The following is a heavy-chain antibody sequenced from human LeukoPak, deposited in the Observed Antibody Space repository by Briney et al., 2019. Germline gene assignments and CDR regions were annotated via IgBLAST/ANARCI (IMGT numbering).Heavy chain of an antibody. CDR3: ARDDRYSYGYSQSGHFDY. V-gene: IGHV3-21*01. J-gene: IGHJ4*02. CDR1: GFTFSSYS. D-gene: IGHD5-18*01. Sequence: GGSLRLSCAASGFTFSSYSMNWVRQAPGKGLEWVSPISSTSNYIYYADSVKGRFTISRDNAKTSLYLQMNSLRAEDTAVYYCARDDRYSYGYSQSGHFDYWGQGILVTVSS. CDR2: ISSTSNYI.